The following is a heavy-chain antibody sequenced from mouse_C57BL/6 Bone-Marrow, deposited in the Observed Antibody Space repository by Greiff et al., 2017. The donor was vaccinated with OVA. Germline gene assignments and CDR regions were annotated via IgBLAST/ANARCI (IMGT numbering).Heavy chain of an antibody. Sequence: QVQLQQSGAELVRPGASVTLSCKASGYTFTDYEMHWVKQTPVHGLEWIGAIDPETGGTAYNQKFKGKAILTADKSSSTAYMELRSLTSEDSAVYYGTRSYSNYGDCDYWGQGTALTVSS. V-gene: IGHV1-15*01. CDR1: GYTFTDYE. CDR2: IDPETGGT. J-gene: IGHJ2*01. CDR3: TRSYSNYGDCDY. D-gene: IGHD2-5*01.